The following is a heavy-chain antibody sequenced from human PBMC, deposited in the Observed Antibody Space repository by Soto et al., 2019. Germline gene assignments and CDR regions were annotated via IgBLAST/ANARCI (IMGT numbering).Heavy chain of an antibody. D-gene: IGHD2-15*01. J-gene: IGHJ4*02. CDR1: GGSITSSNW. CDR3: ARDPRGAYSNRYSGIDY. CDR2: IYFRGNA. Sequence: QVQLQESGPGLVKPSGTLSLTCAVSGGSITSSNWWTWVRQPPGEGLEWIGEIYFRGNANYNPSLKSGVTISLDKSQNQFSLKLTSVTAADTAVYYCARDPRGAYSNRYSGIDYWGQGTLVTVSS. V-gene: IGHV4-4*02.